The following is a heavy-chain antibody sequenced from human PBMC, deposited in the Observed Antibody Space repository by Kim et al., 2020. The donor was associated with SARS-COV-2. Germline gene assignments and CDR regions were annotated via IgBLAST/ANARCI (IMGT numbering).Heavy chain of an antibody. Sequence: SETLSLTCTVSGGSISSYYWSWIRQPPGKGLEWIGYIYYSGSTNYNPSLKSGVTISVDTSKNQFSLKLSSVTAADTAVYYCARDHREWLQYTANWYFDLWGRGTLVNVSS. CDR3: ARDHREWLQYTANWYFDL. J-gene: IGHJ2*01. D-gene: IGHD3-3*01. CDR1: GGSISSYY. CDR2: IYYSGST. V-gene: IGHV4-59*01.